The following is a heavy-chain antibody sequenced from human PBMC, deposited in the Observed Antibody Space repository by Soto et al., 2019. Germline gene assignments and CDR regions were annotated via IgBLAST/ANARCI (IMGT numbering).Heavy chain of an antibody. J-gene: IGHJ6*02. CDR3: AKDLLRPGRAYGMDV. V-gene: IGHV3-30*18. CDR2: ISYDGTNK. Sequence: ESGGGVVQPGRSLRLSCAASGFTFSNYGMHWVRQAPGKGLEWVAVISYDGTNKYYADSVKGRFTISRDNSKNTLYLQMNSLRAEDTAVYYCAKDLLRPGRAYGMDVWGQGITVTVSS. CDR1: GFTFSNYG.